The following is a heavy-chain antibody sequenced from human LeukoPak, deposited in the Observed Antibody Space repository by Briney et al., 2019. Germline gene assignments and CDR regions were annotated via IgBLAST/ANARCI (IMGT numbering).Heavy chain of an antibody. CDR1: AGSISRGGYS. CDR3: ARAEYYYDSSGYRAWFDP. CDR2: IYHSGST. V-gene: IGHV4-30-2*01. Sequence: TLSLTCPVSAGSISRGGYSRTWIPQPPEEGLEWIGYIYHSGSTYYNPSLKSRVTISVDRSKNQFSLKLSSVTAADTAVYYCARAEYYYDSSGYRAWFDPWGQGTLVTVSS. D-gene: IGHD3-22*01. J-gene: IGHJ5*02.